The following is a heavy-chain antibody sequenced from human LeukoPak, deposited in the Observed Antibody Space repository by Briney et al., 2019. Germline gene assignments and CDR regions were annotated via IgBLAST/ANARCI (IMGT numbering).Heavy chain of an antibody. Sequence: TGGSLRLSCAASGFTFSSYDMHWVRQAPGKGLEWVAVIWYDGSNKYYADSVKGRFTISRDNSKNTLYLQMNSLRAEDTAVYYCARDSSTRGYFDYWGQGTLVTVSS. CDR3: ARDSSTRGYFDY. V-gene: IGHV3-33*01. J-gene: IGHJ4*02. CDR1: GFTFSSYD. CDR2: IWYDGSNK. D-gene: IGHD6-13*01.